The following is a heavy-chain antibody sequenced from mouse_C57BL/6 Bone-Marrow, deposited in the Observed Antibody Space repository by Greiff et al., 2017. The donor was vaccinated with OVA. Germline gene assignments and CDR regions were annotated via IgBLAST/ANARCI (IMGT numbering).Heavy chain of an antibody. V-gene: IGHV1-55*01. J-gene: IGHJ3*01. CDR1: GYTFTSYW. Sequence: LQESGAELVKPGASVKMSCKASGYTFTSYWITWVKQRPGQGLEWIGDIYPGSGSTNYNEKFKSKATLTVDTSSSTAYMQLSSLTSEDSAVYYCARDYGSTLFAYWGQGTLVTVSA. CDR3: ARDYGSTLFAY. D-gene: IGHD1-1*01. CDR2: IYPGSGST.